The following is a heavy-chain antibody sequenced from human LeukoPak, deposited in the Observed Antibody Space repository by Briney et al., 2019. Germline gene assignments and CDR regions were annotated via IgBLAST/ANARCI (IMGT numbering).Heavy chain of an antibody. J-gene: IGHJ4*02. CDR3: ARDAITMVRGVIYFDY. D-gene: IGHD3-10*01. V-gene: IGHV1-69*13. CDR2: IIPFFGTA. Sequence: ASVKVSCKASGGAFSRHAISWVRQAPGQGLEWMGGIIPFFGTANYAQKFQGRVTITADESTSTAYMALSSLRSEDTAVYYCARDAITMVRGVIYFDYWGQGTLVTVSS. CDR1: GGAFSRHA.